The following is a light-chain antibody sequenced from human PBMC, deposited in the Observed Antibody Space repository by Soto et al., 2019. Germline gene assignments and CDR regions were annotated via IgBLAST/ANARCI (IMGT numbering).Light chain of an antibody. V-gene: IGLV2-23*02. CDR2: EVT. Sequence: QSVLTQPASVSGSPGQSITISCTGTSRDVGNYNLVSWYQQHPGKAPKLMIFEVTRRPSGVSNRFSGSKSGNTASLTISGLQAEDEADYYCCSYAGGASWVFGGGTQLTVL. J-gene: IGLJ3*02. CDR1: SRDVGNYNL. CDR3: CSYAGGASWV.